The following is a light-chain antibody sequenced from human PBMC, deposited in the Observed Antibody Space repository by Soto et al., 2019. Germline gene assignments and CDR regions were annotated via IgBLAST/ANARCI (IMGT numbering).Light chain of an antibody. CDR3: QQSYSSPLT. J-gene: IGKJ4*01. CDR1: QSINSN. Sequence: DIQMTQSPSSLSASVGDRVTITCRASQSINSNLNWYQQKPGKAPKVLIHAASSLQSGVPSRFSGSGSGTDFTLTISSLQPEDFATYLCQQSYSSPLTFGGGTKVEIK. CDR2: AAS. V-gene: IGKV1-39*01.